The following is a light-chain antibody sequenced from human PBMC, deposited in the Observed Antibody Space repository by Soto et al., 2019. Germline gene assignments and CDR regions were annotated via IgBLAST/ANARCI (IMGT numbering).Light chain of an antibody. Sequence: DIVMTQSPDSLAVSLGERATIHCKSSKSVLYSPNNKNYLAWYQQKPGQPPKLLIYWASTRESGVPDRFSGSGSGTDFTLTISSLQAEDVAFYYCQQYHSAPQSFGQGTKVEIK. J-gene: IGKJ1*01. CDR1: KSVLYSPNNKNY. V-gene: IGKV4-1*01. CDR3: QQYHSAPQS. CDR2: WAS.